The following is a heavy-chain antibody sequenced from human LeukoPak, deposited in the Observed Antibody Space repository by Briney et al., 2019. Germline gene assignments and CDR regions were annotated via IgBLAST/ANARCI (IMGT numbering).Heavy chain of an antibody. Sequence: GGSLRLSCAASGFTFSSYSMNWVRQAPGKGLEWVSSISSSSSYIYYADSVKGRFTISRDNAKNSLYLQMNSLRAEDTAVYYCAKGVMITFGGVIAGDAFDIWGQGTMVTVSS. CDR2: ISSSSSYI. CDR3: AKGVMITFGGVIAGDAFDI. J-gene: IGHJ3*02. D-gene: IGHD3-16*02. CDR1: GFTFSSYS. V-gene: IGHV3-21*04.